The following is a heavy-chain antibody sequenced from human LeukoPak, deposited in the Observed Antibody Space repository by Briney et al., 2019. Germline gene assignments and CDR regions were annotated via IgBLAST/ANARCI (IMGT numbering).Heavy chain of an antibody. CDR2: ISYDGSNK. J-gene: IGHJ4*02. CDR1: GFTLTSYG. CDR3: APDHGGY. V-gene: IGHV3-30*03. D-gene: IGHD3-16*01. Sequence: GGSLRLSCAASGFTLTSYGMHWVRQAPGKGLEWVAVISYDGSNKYYADSVKGRFTISRDNSKTTLYLQMNSLRVEDTAVYYCAPDHGGYWGQGTLVTVSS.